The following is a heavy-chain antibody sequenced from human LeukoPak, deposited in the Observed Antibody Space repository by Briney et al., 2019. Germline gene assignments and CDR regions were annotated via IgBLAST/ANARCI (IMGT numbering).Heavy chain of an antibody. V-gene: IGHV4-34*01. CDR3: ARAWGPRSSSSVGTDY. CDR2: INHSGST. CDR1: GGSFSGYY. Sequence: SETLSLTCAVYGGSFSGYYWSWVRQPPGKGLEWIGEINHSGSTNYNPSLKSRVTISVDTSKNQFSLKLSSVTAADTAVYYCARAWGPRSSSSVGTDYWGQGTLVTVSS. J-gene: IGHJ4*02. D-gene: IGHD6-6*01.